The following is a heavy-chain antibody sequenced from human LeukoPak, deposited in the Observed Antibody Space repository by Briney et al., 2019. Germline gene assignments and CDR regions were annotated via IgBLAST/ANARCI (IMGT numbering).Heavy chain of an antibody. Sequence: PSETLSLTCTVSGGSISNNYWSWIRQPAGKGLEWIGLIATSGSTNYNPSLRGRLTMSIDTSKNQFSLKLRSVTAADTAVYYCARDMAVAPYNWFDPRGQGTLVTVSS. CDR2: IATSGST. D-gene: IGHD6-19*01. J-gene: IGHJ5*02. V-gene: IGHV4-4*07. CDR1: GGSISNNY. CDR3: ARDMAVAPYNWFDP.